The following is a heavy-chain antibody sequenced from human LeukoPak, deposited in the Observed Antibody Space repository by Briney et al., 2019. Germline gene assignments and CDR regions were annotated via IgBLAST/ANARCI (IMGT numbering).Heavy chain of an antibody. CDR2: ISGSGAGT. V-gene: IGHV3-23*01. CDR3: AKDWGTVALNY. CDR1: GVTFSSYG. J-gene: IGHJ4*02. Sequence: GESLRLSCAASGVTFSSYGMNWVRQAPGKGLEWVSTISGSGAGTEYADSVKGRFTISRDNSKNTLYLQMNSLRVEDTAVYYCAKDWGTVALNYWGQGTLVSVSS. D-gene: IGHD3-16*01.